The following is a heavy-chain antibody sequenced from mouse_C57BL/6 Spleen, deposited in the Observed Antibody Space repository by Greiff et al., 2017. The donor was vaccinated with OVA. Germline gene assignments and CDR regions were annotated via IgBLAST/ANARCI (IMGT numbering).Heavy chain of an antibody. CDR3: ARSGYDYGGAWFAD. V-gene: IGHV1-26*01. Sequence: EVQLQQSGPELVKPGASVKISCKASGYTFTDYYMNWVKQSHGKSLEWIGDINPNNGGTSYTQTFKGKATLTVDKYSSTAYMELRSLTAEDSADYYCARSGYDYGGAWFADWGQGTLVTVSA. J-gene: IGHJ3*01. D-gene: IGHD2-4*01. CDR1: GYTFTDYY. CDR2: INPNNGGT.